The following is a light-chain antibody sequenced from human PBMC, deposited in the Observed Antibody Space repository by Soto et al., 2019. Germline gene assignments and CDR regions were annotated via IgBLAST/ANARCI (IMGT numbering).Light chain of an antibody. V-gene: IGKV1-16*01. J-gene: IGKJ1*01. Sequence: DIQMTQSPSSLSASVGDRVTITCQASQDISNYLNWYQQKPGKAPKLLIYAASSLQSGVPSRFSGSGSGTEFTLTISSLQPDDFATYYCQQYNSYGTFGQGTKVDIK. CDR2: AAS. CDR1: QDISNY. CDR3: QQYNSYGT.